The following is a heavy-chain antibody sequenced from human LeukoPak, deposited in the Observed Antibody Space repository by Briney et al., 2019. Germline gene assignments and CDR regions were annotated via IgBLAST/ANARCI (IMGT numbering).Heavy chain of an antibody. V-gene: IGHV4-61*02. CDR1: GGSISSGSYY. Sequence: SETLSLTCTVSGGSISSGSYYWSWIRQPAGKGLEWIGRIYTSGSTNYNPSLKSRVTISVDTSKNQFSLKLSSVTAADTAVYYCAGGEQLGRFDYWGQGTLVTVSS. J-gene: IGHJ4*02. D-gene: IGHD6-6*01. CDR2: IYTSGST. CDR3: AGGEQLGRFDY.